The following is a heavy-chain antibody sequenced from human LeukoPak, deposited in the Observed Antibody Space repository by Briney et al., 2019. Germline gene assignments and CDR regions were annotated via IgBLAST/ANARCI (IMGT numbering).Heavy chain of an antibody. CDR3: AKGYGDYDYYYMDV. CDR2: ISGSGGST. J-gene: IGHJ6*03. Sequence: GGSLRLSRAASGFTFSSYAMSWVRQAPGKGLEWVSAISGSGGSTYYADSVKGRFTISRDNSKNTLYLQMNSLRAEDTAVYYCAKGYGDYDYYYMDVWGKGTTVTVSS. V-gene: IGHV3-23*01. D-gene: IGHD4-17*01. CDR1: GFTFSSYA.